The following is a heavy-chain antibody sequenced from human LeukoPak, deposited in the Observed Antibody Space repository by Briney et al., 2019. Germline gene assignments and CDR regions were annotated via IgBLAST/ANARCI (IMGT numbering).Heavy chain of an antibody. CDR2: LYSGGTT. CDR3: VKDLGSAITSALALDV. V-gene: IGHV3-53*01. J-gene: IGHJ6*02. CDR1: GFIVSTNY. Sequence: GGSLRLSCAASGFIVSTNYMSWVRQAPGKGLEWVSVLYSGGTTYYADSVKGRFTISRDNRKNLPHLQMNSLRPDDSAVYYCVKDLGSAITSALALDVWGQGTTVTVSS. D-gene: IGHD2-15*01.